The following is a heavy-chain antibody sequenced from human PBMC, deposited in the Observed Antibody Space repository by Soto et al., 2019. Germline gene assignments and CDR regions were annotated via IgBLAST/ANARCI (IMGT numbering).Heavy chain of an antibody. CDR1: RFMHTSNS. J-gene: IGHJ5*02. D-gene: IGHD3-16*01. CDR3: TRRQTFGSLNWFDP. V-gene: IGHV1-8*01. CDR2: MNLGSGDT. Sequence: SVKAPWNACRFMHTSNSLWSSQQSTGQGLEWMGWMNLGSGDTGYAQKFQGRVTMTRDISIATAYMELSSLRSDDTAIYYSTRRQTFGSLNWFDPWAERILVTLSS.